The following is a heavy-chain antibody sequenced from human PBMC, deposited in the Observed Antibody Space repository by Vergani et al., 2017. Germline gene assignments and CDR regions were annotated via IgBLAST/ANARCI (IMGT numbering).Heavy chain of an antibody. CDR2: LSASDRRT. CDR3: AKVGRSEVAGTFGAFDI. J-gene: IGHJ3*02. CDR1: GFTFIMHA. D-gene: IGHD6-19*01. Sequence: EVQLLESGGDLVQPGGSPRLSCAASGFTFIMHAMSWVRQAPGKGLEWVSTLSASDRRTHYADSVKGRFTISRDISKNTLFLHMNSLRPEDTAVYYCAKVGRSEVAGTFGAFDIWGQGTMVTVSS. V-gene: IGHV3-23*01.